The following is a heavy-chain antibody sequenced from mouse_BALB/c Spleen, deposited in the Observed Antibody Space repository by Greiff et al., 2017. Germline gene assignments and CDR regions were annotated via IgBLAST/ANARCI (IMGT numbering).Heavy chain of an antibody. D-gene: IGHD2-1*01. CDR2: INPSNGRT. CDR1: GYTFTSYW. V-gene: IGHV1S81*02. J-gene: IGHJ4*01. Sequence: QVQLHQPGAELVKPGASVKLSCKASGYTFTSYWMHWVKQRPGQGLEWIGEINPSNGRTNYNEKFKSKATLTVDKSSSTAYMQLSSLTSEDSAVYYCANYGNYNMDYWGQGTSVTVSS. CDR3: ANYGNYNMDY.